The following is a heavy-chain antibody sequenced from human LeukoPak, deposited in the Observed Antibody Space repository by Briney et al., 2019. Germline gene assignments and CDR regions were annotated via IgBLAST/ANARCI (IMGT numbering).Heavy chain of an antibody. CDR2: ISYDGSNK. CDR3: ARRRLEPYYFDY. CDR1: GFTFSSYA. V-gene: IGHV3-30*04. D-gene: IGHD1-1*01. J-gene: IGHJ4*02. Sequence: GRSLRLSCAASGFTFSSYAMHWVRQAPGKGLEWVAVISYDGSNKYYADSVKGRFTIPRDNSKNTLYLQMNSLRAEDTAVYYCARRRLEPYYFDYWGQGTLVTVSS.